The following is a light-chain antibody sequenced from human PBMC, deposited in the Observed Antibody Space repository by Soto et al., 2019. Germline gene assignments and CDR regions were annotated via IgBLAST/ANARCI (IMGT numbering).Light chain of an antibody. V-gene: IGKV4-1*01. J-gene: IGKJ1*01. CDR1: QSVLYSSNNNNY. CDR3: QQYYSVPPT. Sequence: DIVMTQFPDSLAVSLGERATINCKSSQSVLYSSNNNNYLAWYQEKPGQPPKLLIYWASTRESGVPDRFSGSGSGTDFTLTISSLQAEDVAIYYCQQYYSVPPTFGQGTKVDNK. CDR2: WAS.